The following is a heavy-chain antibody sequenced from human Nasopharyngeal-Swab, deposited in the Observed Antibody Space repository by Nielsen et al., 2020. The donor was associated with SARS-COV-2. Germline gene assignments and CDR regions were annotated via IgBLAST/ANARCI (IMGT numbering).Heavy chain of an antibody. V-gene: IGHV4-61*02. CDR3: ARSRGYSYGFSN. CDR2: IYTSGST. CDR1: GGSISSGSYY. D-gene: IGHD5-18*01. Sequence: SETLSLTCTVSGGSISSGSYYWSWIRQPAGKGLKWIGRIYTSGSTNYNPSLKSRVTISVDTSKNQFSLKLSSVTAADTAVYYCARSRGYSYGFSNWGQGTLVTVSS. J-gene: IGHJ4*02.